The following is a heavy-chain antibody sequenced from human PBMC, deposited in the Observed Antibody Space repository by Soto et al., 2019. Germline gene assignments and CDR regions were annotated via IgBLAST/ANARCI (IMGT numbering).Heavy chain of an antibody. CDR1: GYTFTSYG. V-gene: IGHV1-18*01. D-gene: IGHD6-19*01. J-gene: IGHJ5*02. CDR3: ASESRIAVAGNNCIDP. Sequence: GDSEKVSCKASGYTFTSYGISWVRQAPGQGLEWMGWISAYNGNTNYAQKLQGRVTMTTDTSTSTAYMELRSLRSDDTAVYYCASESRIAVAGNNCIDPWRQGTLVSVSS. CDR2: ISAYNGNT.